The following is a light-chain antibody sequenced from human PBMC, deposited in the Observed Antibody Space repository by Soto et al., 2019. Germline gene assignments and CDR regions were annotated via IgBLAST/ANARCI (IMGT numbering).Light chain of an antibody. CDR2: DTS. CDR1: QGISDT. CDR3: QHYMTWPIT. Sequence: EVVMTQSPATLSVSPGESVTLSCRASQGISDTLAWYQHKPGQTPRLLIYDTSTRATGVPARFSGSRSGPDFTLTISSLQSEDFAIYYCQHYMTWPITFGGGTKVESK. V-gene: IGKV3-15*01. J-gene: IGKJ4*01.